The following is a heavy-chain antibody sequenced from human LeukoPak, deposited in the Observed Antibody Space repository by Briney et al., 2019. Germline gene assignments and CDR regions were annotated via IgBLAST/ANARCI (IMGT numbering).Heavy chain of an antibody. J-gene: IGHJ4*02. D-gene: IGHD3-10*01. CDR2: MSHGGSNT. V-gene: IGHV3-30-3*01. CDR1: GFTFSSYA. CDR3: ARAGSSLIMVRGAVDY. Sequence: GRSLRLSCAASGFTFSSYAMHWVRQVPGKGLEWVAVMSHGGSNTYYADSVKGRFTISRDNSKNTLYLQMNSLRTEDTAVYYCARAGSSLIMVRGAVDYWGQGTLVTVSS.